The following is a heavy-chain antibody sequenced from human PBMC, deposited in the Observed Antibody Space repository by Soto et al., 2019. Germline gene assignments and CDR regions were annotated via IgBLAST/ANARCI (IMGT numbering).Heavy chain of an antibody. CDR3: ARVRSSGREFDY. Sequence: QVQLVQSGAEMKRPGASVILSCKASGYIFTTYSIHWVRQTAGQGLEWMAKVDPRDGSTGYAQKFLGRVSMAWDTSTGTVSMAVSSLTSYDTATYYCARVRSSGREFDYWGQGTQVTVSS. V-gene: IGHV1-46*01. CDR1: GYIFTTYS. D-gene: IGHD6-25*01. CDR2: VDPRDGST. J-gene: IGHJ4*02.